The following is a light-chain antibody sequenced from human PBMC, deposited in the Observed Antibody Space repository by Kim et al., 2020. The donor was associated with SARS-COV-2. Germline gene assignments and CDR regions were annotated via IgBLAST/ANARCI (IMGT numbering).Light chain of an antibody. J-gene: IGLJ2*01. CDR3: RVSCDSSDHRVV. CDR2: YDS. CDR1: SIGSKS. Sequence: SYELTQPPSVSVAPGKTARVSCGGNSIGSKSVHWYQQKSGQAPLLVISYDSERPSGIPERFSGSNSGNTATLTISRVKAVDEAAYYCRVSCDSSDHRVVFGGGTQLTVL. V-gene: IGLV3-21*04.